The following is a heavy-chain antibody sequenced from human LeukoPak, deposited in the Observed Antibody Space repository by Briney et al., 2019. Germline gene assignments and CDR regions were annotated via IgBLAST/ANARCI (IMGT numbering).Heavy chain of an antibody. CDR1: GFTFSSYA. CDR3: AKDGTAAGNSEFDY. CDR2: ISGSGDST. J-gene: IGHJ4*02. V-gene: IGHV3-23*01. D-gene: IGHD6-13*01. Sequence: GGSLRLSCAASGFTFSSYAMSWVRQAPGKGLEWVSAISGSGDSTYYADSVKGRFTISRDNSKNTLYLQMNSLRAEDTAVYYCAKDGTAAGNSEFDYWGQGTLVTVSS.